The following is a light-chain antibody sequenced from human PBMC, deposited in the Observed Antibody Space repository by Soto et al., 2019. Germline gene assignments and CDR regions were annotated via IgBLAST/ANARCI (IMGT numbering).Light chain of an antibody. V-gene: IGLV2-8*01. CDR2: EVS. Sequence: QSALTQPPSASGSPGQSVTISCTGTSSDVGGFKYVSWYRQYPGKAPKLILYEVSQRPSGVPDRFSGSKSVNTASLTVSGLQAEDEADYYCSSYAGINIDLVFGTGTKLTVL. CDR1: SSDVGGFKY. J-gene: IGLJ1*01. CDR3: SSYAGINIDLV.